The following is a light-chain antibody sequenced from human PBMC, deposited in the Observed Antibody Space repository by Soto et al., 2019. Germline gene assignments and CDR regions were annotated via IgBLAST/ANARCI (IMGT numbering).Light chain of an antibody. V-gene: IGKV3-20*01. CDR3: QQYGSSPLT. Sequence: EIVLTQSPGTLSLSPGERATLSCRASQSVTNNYLAWYQQKPGQAPRLLIYGASSRATGIPDKFSGSGSGTDFALTISRLEPEDFAVYYCQQYGSSPLTFGGGTKGEIK. CDR1: QSVTNNY. CDR2: GAS. J-gene: IGKJ4*01.